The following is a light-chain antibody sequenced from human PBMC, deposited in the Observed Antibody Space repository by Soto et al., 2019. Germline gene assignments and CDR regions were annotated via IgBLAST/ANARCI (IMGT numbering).Light chain of an antibody. CDR3: GTWDSSLSAVV. CDR2: DND. CDR1: SSNFGSNF. Sequence: QSVLTQPPSVSAAPGQKVTISCSGRSSNFGSNFGSWYQQLPVTAPKLLIYDNDKRPSGIPDRFSGSKSGTSATLGITGLQTGDEADYYCGTWDSSLSAVVFGGGTKLTVL. V-gene: IGLV1-51*01. J-gene: IGLJ3*02.